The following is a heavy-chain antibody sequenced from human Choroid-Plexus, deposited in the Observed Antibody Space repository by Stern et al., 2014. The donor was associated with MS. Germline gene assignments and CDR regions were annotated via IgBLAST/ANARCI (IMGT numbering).Heavy chain of an antibody. CDR2: VSYDGRNK. D-gene: IGHD2-8*01. CDR1: GFTFGSCA. Sequence: MQLVESGGGVVQPGRPLRLSCAASGFTFGSCAMHWVRQAPGKGLEWVAGVSYDGRNKYYADSVKGRFTVSRDNSQNTLYMQMSSLRAEDTAVYYCAKDRQYLTYFFDHWGQGSLVTVSS. CDR3: AKDRQYLTYFFDH. V-gene: IGHV3-30*18. J-gene: IGHJ5*02.